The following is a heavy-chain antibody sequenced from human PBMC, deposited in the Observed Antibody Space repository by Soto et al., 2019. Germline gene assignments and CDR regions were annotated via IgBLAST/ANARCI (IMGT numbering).Heavy chain of an antibody. CDR1: GGSISSSNW. V-gene: IGHV4-4*02. D-gene: IGHD2-2*01. Sequence: SETLSLTCAVSGGSISSSNWWSWVRQPPGKGLEWIGEIYHSGSTNYNPSLKSRVTISVDKSKNQFSLKLSSVTAADTAVYYCARVSQYCTSSSCSVDRLDYWGQGSLVTVSS. J-gene: IGHJ4*02. CDR3: ARVSQYCTSSSCSVDRLDY. CDR2: IYHSGST.